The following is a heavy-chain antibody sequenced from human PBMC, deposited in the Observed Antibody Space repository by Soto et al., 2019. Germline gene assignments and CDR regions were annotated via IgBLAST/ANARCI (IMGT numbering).Heavy chain of an antibody. D-gene: IGHD3-10*01. CDR3: AREGAFPHDGSGHYYYYGMDV. V-gene: IGHV4-61*01. CDR2: IYYSGST. CDR1: GGSVSSGSYY. J-gene: IGHJ6*02. Sequence: SETLSLTCTVSGGSVSSGSYYWSWIRQPPGKGLEWIGYIYYSGSTNYNPSLKSRVTISVDTSKNQFSLKLSSVTAADTAVYYCAREGAFPHDGSGHYYYYGMDVWVPGTTVTVSS.